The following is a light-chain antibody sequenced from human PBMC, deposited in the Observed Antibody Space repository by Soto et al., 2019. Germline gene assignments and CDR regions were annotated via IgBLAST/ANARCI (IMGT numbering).Light chain of an antibody. V-gene: IGLV2-11*01. CDR2: DVG. Sequence: QSVLTQPRSVSGSPGQSVTISCTGTSSDVGAYIYVSWYQQYPAKAPKVMIYDVGRRPSGVPYRFSGSKSGNTASLTISGLQAEDEAVYFCCSYAGNKTVVFGGGTKVTVL. CDR3: CSYAGNKTVV. J-gene: IGLJ3*02. CDR1: SSDVGAYIY.